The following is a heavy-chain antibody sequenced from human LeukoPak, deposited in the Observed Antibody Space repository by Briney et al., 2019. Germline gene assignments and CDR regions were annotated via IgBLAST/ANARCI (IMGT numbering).Heavy chain of an antibody. D-gene: IGHD6-13*01. CDR2: ISSSSSYI. CDR1: GFTFSSHS. CDR3: ARDQVAAAGPLYNWFDP. V-gene: IGHV3-21*01. J-gene: IGHJ5*02. Sequence: GGSLRLSCAASGFTFSSHSMNWVRQAPGKGLEWVSSISSSSSYIYYADSVKGRFAISRDNAKNSLYLQMNSLRAEDTAVYYCARDQVAAAGPLYNWFDPWGQGTLVTVSS.